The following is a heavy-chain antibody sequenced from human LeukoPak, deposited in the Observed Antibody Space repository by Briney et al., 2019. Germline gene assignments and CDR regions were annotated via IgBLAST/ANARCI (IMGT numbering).Heavy chain of an antibody. CDR1: GGSISSYY. CDR3: ARHGIAAAGPLDY. V-gene: IGHV4-59*08. J-gene: IGHJ4*02. CDR2: IYYSGST. D-gene: IGHD6-13*01. Sequence: SETLSLTCTVSGGSISSYYWSWIRQPPGKGLEWIGYIYYSGSTNYNPSLKSRVTISVDTSKNQFSLKLSSVTAADTAVYYCARHGIAAAGPLDYWGQGTLVTVSS.